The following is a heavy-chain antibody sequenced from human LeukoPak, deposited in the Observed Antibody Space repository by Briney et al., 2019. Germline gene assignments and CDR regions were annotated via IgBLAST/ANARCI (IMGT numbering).Heavy chain of an antibody. Sequence: SVKVSCKASGRTFSSYAISWVRQAPGQGLEWMGGIIPIFGTANYAQKFQGRVTITADESTSTAYMELSSLRSEDTAVYYCARDPSSLGYCSGGSCSASHWGQGTLVTVSS. CDR3: ARDPSSLGYCSGGSCSASH. J-gene: IGHJ4*02. V-gene: IGHV1-69*13. D-gene: IGHD2-15*01. CDR1: GRTFSSYA. CDR2: IIPIFGTA.